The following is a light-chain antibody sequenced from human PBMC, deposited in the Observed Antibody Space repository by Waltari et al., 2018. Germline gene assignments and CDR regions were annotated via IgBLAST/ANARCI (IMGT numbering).Light chain of an antibody. CDR1: NSDDGRYNL. V-gene: IGLV2-23*02. CDR3: SSYANNRVV. J-gene: IGLJ2*01. CDR2: EVT. Sequence: QSALTQPASVSGSPGQSITISCIGTNSDDGRYNLVSWYQQHPVTCPKLLVYEVTKRPSGVSRRFSSSKSGTTASLTIFGRQAEDEADYYCSSYANNRVVFGGGTNLTVL.